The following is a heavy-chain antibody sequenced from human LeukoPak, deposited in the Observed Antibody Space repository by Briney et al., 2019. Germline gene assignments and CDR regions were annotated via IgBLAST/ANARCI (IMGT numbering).Heavy chain of an antibody. V-gene: IGHV3-23*01. CDR1: GFTFSSYG. CDR2: ISGSAVST. CDR3: AKVDDYGDY. J-gene: IGHJ4*02. D-gene: IGHD5-24*01. Sequence: PGGSLRLSCAASGFTFSSYGMSWVRQAPGKGLEWVSAISGSAVSTYYADSVKGRFTISRDNAKNSMYLLMNSLKSEDTAVYYCAKVDDYGDYWGQGTLVTVSS.